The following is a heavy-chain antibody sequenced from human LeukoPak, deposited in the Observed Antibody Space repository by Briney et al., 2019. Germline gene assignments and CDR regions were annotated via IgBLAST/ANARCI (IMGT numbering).Heavy chain of an antibody. D-gene: IGHD1-26*01. CDR2: IYYTGST. CDR3: ARSGQWELPDY. J-gene: IGHJ4*02. CDR1: GISISSYY. Sequence: SETLSLTCTVSGISISSYYWSWIRQPPGKGLEWIGDIYYTGSTNYNPSLKSRVTISIDTSKNQFSLKLSSVTAADTAVYYCARSGQWELPDYWGQGTLVTVSS. V-gene: IGHV4-59*01.